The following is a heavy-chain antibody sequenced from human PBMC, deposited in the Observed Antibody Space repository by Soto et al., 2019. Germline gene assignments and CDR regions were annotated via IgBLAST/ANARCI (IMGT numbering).Heavy chain of an antibody. CDR2: IYYSGST. Sequence: SETLSLTCTVSGGSISSGDYYWSWIRQPPGKGLEWIGYIYYSGSTYYNPSLKSRVTISVDTSKNQFSLKLSSVTAADTAVYYCARVHEEEWQQRGGFDYGGQEPLVTVPS. CDR3: ARVHEEEWQQRGGFDY. J-gene: IGHJ4*02. CDR1: GGSISSGDYY. D-gene: IGHD3-3*01. V-gene: IGHV4-30-4*01.